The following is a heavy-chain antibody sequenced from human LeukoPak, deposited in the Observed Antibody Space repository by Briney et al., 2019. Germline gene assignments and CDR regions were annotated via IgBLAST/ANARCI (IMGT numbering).Heavy chain of an antibody. D-gene: IGHD3-10*01. CDR1: GFTVSSNY. Sequence: GGSLRLSCAASGFTVSSNYMSWVRQAPGKGLEWVSVIYSGGSTYYADSVKGRFTISRDNSKNTLYLQMNSLRAEDTAVYYCAKREYGSGSYRVGAFDIWGQGTMVTVSS. J-gene: IGHJ3*02. CDR2: IYSGGST. CDR3: AKREYGSGSYRVGAFDI. V-gene: IGHV3-66*04.